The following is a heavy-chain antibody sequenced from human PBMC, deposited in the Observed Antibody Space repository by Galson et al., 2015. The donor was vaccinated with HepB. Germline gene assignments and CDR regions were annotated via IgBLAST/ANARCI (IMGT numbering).Heavy chain of an antibody. CDR2: IYYSGST. CDR1: GGSINSNSYY. D-gene: IGHD2-2*01. CDR3: ARDIRYYTSLSPHTYFDY. J-gene: IGHJ4*02. V-gene: IGHV4-39*07. Sequence: ETLSLTCTVSGGSINSNSYYWGWIRQPPGKGLEWIGSIYYSGSTYYNPSLKSRVTISVDTSKNEFSLKLSSVTAADTAVYKCARDIRYYTSLSPHTYFDYWGQGTLVTVSS.